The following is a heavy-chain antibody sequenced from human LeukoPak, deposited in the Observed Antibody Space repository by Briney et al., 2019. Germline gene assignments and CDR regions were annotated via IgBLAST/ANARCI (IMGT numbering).Heavy chain of an antibody. Sequence: GGSLRLSCAASGVSFSSDSMNWGRQAPGKGLGWVSGIFASGSNTYYAESVKGRFTISRDNSRSTLYLQMNSLRAEDTAIYYCAKATGSTNYFHGMDVWGQGTTVTVSS. J-gene: IGHJ6*02. CDR1: GVSFSSDS. D-gene: IGHD2-2*01. CDR2: IFASGSNT. CDR3: AKATGSTNYFHGMDV. V-gene: IGHV3-23*01.